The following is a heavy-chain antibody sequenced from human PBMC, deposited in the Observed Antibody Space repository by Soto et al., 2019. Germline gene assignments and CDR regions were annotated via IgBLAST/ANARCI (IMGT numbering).Heavy chain of an antibody. Sequence: QVQLVESGGGVVQPGRSLRLSCAASGFTFSSYAMHWVRQAPGKGLEWVAVISYDGSNKYYADSVKGRFTISRDNSKNTLYLQMNSLRAEDTAVYYCAKSEFYYDSSGYYYGFWCQGTLVTVSS. V-gene: IGHV3-30-3*01. CDR1: GFTFSSYA. CDR3: AKSEFYYDSSGYYYGF. J-gene: IGHJ4*02. CDR2: ISYDGSNK. D-gene: IGHD3-22*01.